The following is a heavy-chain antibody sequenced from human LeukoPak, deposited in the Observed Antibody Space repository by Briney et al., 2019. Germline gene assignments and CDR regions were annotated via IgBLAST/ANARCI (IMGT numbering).Heavy chain of an antibody. J-gene: IGHJ6*03. V-gene: IGHV3-48*01. CDR2: ISSSSSTI. D-gene: IGHD2-21*02. CDR3: TSCYSNLSFYYYYYMDV. Sequence: PGGSLRLSCAASGFTFSSYSMNWVRQAPGKGLEWVSYISSSSSTIYYADSVKGRFTISRDNAKNSLYLQMNSPRAEDTAVYYCTSCYSNLSFYYYYYMDVWGKGTTVTVSS. CDR1: GFTFSSYS.